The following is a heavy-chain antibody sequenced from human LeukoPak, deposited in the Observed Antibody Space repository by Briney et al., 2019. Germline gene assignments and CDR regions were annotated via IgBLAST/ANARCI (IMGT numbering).Heavy chain of an antibody. J-gene: IGHJ4*02. CDR2: INPSGGST. D-gene: IGHD1-26*01. CDR3: ARGRGSYMVDDY. Sequence: ASVKVSCKASGYTFTSYYIHWVRQAPGQGLEWMGIINPSGGSTNYAQKFQGTVTMTRDTSTTTVYMELSSLRSEDTAVYYCARGRGSYMVDDYWGQGTLVTVSS. CDR1: GYTFTSYY. V-gene: IGHV1-46*01.